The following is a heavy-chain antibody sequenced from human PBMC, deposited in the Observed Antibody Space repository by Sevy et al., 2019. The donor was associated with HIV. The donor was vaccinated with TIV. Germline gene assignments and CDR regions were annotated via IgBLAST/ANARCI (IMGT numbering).Heavy chain of an antibody. J-gene: IGHJ4*02. CDR3: AKDWLVAFFGVLTEGVY. Sequence: GGYLRLSCAASGFTFSSYGMHWVRQAPGKGLEWVAVISYDGSNKYYADSVKGRFTISRDNSKNTLYLQMNSLRAEDTAVYYCAKDWLVAFFGVLTEGVYWGQGTLVTVSS. CDR1: GFTFSSYG. CDR2: ISYDGSNK. D-gene: IGHD3-3*01. V-gene: IGHV3-30*18.